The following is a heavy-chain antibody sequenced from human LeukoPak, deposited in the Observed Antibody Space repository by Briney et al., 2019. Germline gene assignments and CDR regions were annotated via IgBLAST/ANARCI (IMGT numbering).Heavy chain of an antibody. D-gene: IGHD1-26*01. J-gene: IGHJ4*02. CDR3: ARYSGSYYYPPAWDL. V-gene: IGHV3-23*01. CDR1: GFTFSNNA. Sequence: GGSLRLSCAASGFTFSNNAMSWVRQAPGKGLEWVSAASTSGGSAYYADSVKGRFTISRDNSKNTLYLQMDSLRADDTAVYYCARYSGSYYYPPAWDLWGQGTLVTVSS. CDR2: ASTSGGSA.